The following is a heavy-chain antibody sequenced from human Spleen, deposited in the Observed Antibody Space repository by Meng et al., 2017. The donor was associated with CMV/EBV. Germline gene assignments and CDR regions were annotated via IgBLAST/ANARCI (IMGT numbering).Heavy chain of an antibody. J-gene: IGHJ4*02. CDR3: ARDNNWGPDY. CDR1: GYTFTGYY. D-gene: IGHD7-27*01. CDR2: INANSGDT. V-gene: IGHV1-2*02. Sequence: ASVKVSCKASGYTFTGYYMHWVRQAPGQGLEWMGWINANSGDTNYAQKFQGRVTMTRDTSINTAYMEVSRLRSDDTAAYYCARDNNWGPDYWGQGTLVTVSS.